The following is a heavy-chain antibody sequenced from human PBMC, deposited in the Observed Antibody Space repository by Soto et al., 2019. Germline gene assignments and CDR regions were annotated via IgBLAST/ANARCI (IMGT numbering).Heavy chain of an antibody. D-gene: IGHD3-10*01. Sequence: LSLTCTVSGGSVSSGSYYWSWIRQPPGKGLEWIGYIYYSGSTNYNPSLKSRVTISVDTSKNQFSLKLSSVTAADTAVYYCARSGRFGESRRYYFDYWGQGTLVTVSS. CDR1: GGSVSSGSYY. CDR2: IYYSGST. V-gene: IGHV4-61*01. J-gene: IGHJ4*02. CDR3: ARSGRFGESRRYYFDY.